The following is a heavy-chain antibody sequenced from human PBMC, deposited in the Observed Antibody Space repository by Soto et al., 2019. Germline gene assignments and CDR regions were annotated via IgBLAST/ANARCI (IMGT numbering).Heavy chain of an antibody. CDR1: GGSVSSDTHY. Sequence: QVQLQESGPGLVKPSETLSLPCTVSGGSVSSDTHYWSWIRQPPGKALEWIGFIYSSGSTDYNPPLKSRVTMSVDTSKNQFSLKLRSVIVADTAVYHCARFVRSCSGTTCYTRADVWGQGTTVTVSS. D-gene: IGHD2-2*02. V-gene: IGHV4-61*01. CDR2: IYSSGST. J-gene: IGHJ6*02. CDR3: ARFVRSCSGTTCYTRADV.